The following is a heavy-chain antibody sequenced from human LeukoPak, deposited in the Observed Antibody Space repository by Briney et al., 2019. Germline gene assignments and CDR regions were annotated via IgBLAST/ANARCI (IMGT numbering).Heavy chain of an antibody. D-gene: IGHD6-6*01. CDR2: INHSGST. CDR3: ARGRSSSSSDY. J-gene: IGHJ4*02. Sequence: SETLSLTCAVYGGSLSGDYWSWIRQPPRKGLEWIGEINHSGSTNYNPSLKSRVTISVDTSKNQFSLKLSSVTAADTAVYYCARGRSSSSSDYWGQGTLVTVSS. CDR1: GGSLSGDY. V-gene: IGHV4-34*01.